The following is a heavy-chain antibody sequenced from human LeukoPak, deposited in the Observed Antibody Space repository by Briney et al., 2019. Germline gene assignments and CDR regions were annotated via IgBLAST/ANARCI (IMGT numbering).Heavy chain of an antibody. J-gene: IGHJ4*02. V-gene: IGHV4-38-2*01. CDR2: IYHSGST. CDR3: ARSIAVVGTFYFDY. CDR1: GYSISSGYY. Sequence: PSETLSLTCAASGYSISSGYYWVWIRQPPGKGLEWTGTIYHSGSTYYNPSLKSRVTISVDTSKNQFSLKLSSVTAADTAVYYCARSIAVVGTFYFDYWGQGTLVTVSS. D-gene: IGHD6-19*01.